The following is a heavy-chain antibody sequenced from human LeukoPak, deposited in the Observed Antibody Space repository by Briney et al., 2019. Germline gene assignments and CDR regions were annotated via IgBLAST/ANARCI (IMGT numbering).Heavy chain of an antibody. CDR3: ARVNRDTSGYYHVYFDY. V-gene: IGHV4-61*01. CDR2: IYHTGSS. J-gene: IGHJ4*02. CDR1: GGSISSGSYY. Sequence: SETLSLTCTVSGGSISSGSYYWSWTRQPPGKGLEWIGFIYHTGSSNYNPSLKSRVTISVDTSKNQVSLNLRSVTAADTAVYYCARVNRDTSGYYHVYFDYWGQGTLVSVSS. D-gene: IGHD3-22*01.